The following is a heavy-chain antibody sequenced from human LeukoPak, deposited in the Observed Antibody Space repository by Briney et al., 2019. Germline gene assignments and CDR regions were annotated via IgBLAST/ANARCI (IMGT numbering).Heavy chain of an antibody. V-gene: IGHV4-34*01. CDR3: ARRGSSSFYYYYYMDV. J-gene: IGHJ6*03. CDR1: GGSFSGYY. Sequence: SETLSLTCAVYGGSFSGYYWTWIRQPPGKGLEWIGEINHSGSTNHNPSLKSRVTISVDTSKNQFSLKLSSVTAADTAVYYCARRGSSSFYYYYYMDVWGKGTPVTVSS. D-gene: IGHD6-13*01. CDR2: INHSGST.